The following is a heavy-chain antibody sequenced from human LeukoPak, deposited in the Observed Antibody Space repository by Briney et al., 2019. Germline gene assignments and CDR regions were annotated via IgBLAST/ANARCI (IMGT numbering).Heavy chain of an antibody. CDR1: SGSISNYY. CDR3: ASSHPLGSNNDYYTPFDY. J-gene: IGHJ4*02. Sequence: SETLSLTCSVSSGSISNYYWSWIRQPPGKGLEWIGYLYYSGDTNYNPSLKSRVTISVDTSKNQFSLSLSSVTAADTAVYYCASSHPLGSNNDYYTPFDYWGLGTLVTVSS. CDR2: LYYSGDT. V-gene: IGHV4-59*01. D-gene: IGHD3-3*01.